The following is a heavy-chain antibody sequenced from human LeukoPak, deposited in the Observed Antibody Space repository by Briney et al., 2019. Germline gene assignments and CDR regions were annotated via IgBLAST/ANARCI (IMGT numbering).Heavy chain of an antibody. CDR3: AREPPAYCGTDCYALGY. CDR2: INPNSGGT. J-gene: IGHJ4*02. V-gene: IGHV1-2*02. CDR1: GYTFTGLY. Sequence: GASVKVSCKASGYTFTGLYVHWVRQAPGQGLEWMGWINPNSGGTRLAQKFQGRVTMTRDTSITTAYMELTWLKSDDTAVYYCAREPPAYCGTDCYALGYWGQETLVTVSS. D-gene: IGHD2-21*02.